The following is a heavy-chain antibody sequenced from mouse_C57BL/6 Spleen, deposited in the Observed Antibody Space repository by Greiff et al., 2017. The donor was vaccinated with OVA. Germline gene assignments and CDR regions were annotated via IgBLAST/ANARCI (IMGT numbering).Heavy chain of an antibody. Sequence: VQLQQSGPELVKPGASVKISCKASGYAFSSSWMNWVKQRPGKGLEWIGRIYPGDGDTNYNGKFKGKATLTADKSSSTAYMQLSSLTSEDSAVYFCARKKFYYEYDHYAMDYWGQGTSVTVSS. CDR1: GYAFSSSW. D-gene: IGHD2-4*01. CDR2: IYPGDGDT. J-gene: IGHJ4*01. V-gene: IGHV1-82*01. CDR3: ARKKFYYEYDHYAMDY.